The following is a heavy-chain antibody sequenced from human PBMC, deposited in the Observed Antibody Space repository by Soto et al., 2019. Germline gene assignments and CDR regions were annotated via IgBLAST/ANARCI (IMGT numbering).Heavy chain of an antibody. Sequence: QGQLVQSGGEVKKPGASVKVSCKAPGYTFRSYGISWVRQAPGQGLEWMGWISGYNVTTQYSQKFQGRFTLTANTTTTAAYMDLRSVRSADTAVYYCAGDEAVVQAANRFDPWGQGTLVTVSS. CDR3: AGDEAVVQAANRFDP. D-gene: IGHD2-2*01. CDR2: ISGYNVTT. CDR1: GYTFRSYG. V-gene: IGHV1-18*04. J-gene: IGHJ5*02.